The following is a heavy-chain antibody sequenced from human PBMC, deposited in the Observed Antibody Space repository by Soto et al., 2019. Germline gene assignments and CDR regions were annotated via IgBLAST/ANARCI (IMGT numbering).Heavy chain of an antibody. J-gene: IGHJ6*04. CDR1: GFTFDDYT. CDR3: VKGASGAGFVFSF. D-gene: IGHD3-16*01. Sequence: GGSLRLSCAASGFTFDDYTMHWVRQRPGKGLEWVPLVSWDSGNRIYADSVQGRFTISRDNSNSSLFLQMNSLRTEDTAVYFCVKGASGAGFVFSFWGIGPTVPVSS. CDR2: VSWDSGNR. V-gene: IGHV3-43*01.